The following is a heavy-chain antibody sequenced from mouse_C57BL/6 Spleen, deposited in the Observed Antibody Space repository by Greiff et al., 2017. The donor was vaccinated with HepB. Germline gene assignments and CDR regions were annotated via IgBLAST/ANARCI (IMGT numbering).Heavy chain of an antibody. CDR1: GFSLTSYG. CDR3: AGGGSHYFDY. Sequence: QVQLKESGPGLVQPSQSLSITCPVSGFSLTSYGVHWVRQSPGKGLEWLGVRWSGGSTDYNAAFISRLSISKDNAKSQVFVKMHSLYAGDTAIYCCAGGGSHYFDYWGQGTTPTVSS. J-gene: IGHJ2*01. CDR2: RWSGGST. V-gene: IGHV2-2*01.